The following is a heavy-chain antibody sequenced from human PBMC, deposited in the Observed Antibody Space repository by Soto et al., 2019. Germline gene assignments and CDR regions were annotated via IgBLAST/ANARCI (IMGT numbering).Heavy chain of an antibody. CDR3: ARLPRDCNKTSCYYADH. J-gene: IGHJ4*01. Sequence: GESLKISCRGSGYVFNTNWFGWVRQLPGKGLEWVGIMYPGDSDTRYNPSLQGHVTLSADVTVSTAFLQWRSLKTSDTGMYFCARLPRDCNKTSCYYADHWGHGTQVTVSS. CDR2: MYPGDSDT. CDR1: GYVFNTNW. D-gene: IGHD2-2*01. V-gene: IGHV5-51*01.